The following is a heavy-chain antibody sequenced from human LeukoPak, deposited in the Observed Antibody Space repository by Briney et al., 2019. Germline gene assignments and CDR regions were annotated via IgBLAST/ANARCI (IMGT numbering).Heavy chain of an antibody. D-gene: IGHD2-21*02. J-gene: IGHJ4*02. CDR1: GFTFSSYA. CDR2: ISGSGGST. CDR3: ARLCGGDCSFAY. Sequence: TGGSLRLSCAASGFTFSSYAMSWVRQAPGKGLEWVSVISGSGGSTYYADSVKGRFTISRDNSKNTLYLQMNSLRAEDTAVYYCARLCGGDCSFAYWGQGTLVTVSS. V-gene: IGHV3-23*01.